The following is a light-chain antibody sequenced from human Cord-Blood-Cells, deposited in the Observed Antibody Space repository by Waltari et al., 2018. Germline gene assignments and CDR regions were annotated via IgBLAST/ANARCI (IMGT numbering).Light chain of an antibody. CDR3: SSYTSSSTWV. CDR2: DVS. V-gene: IGLV2-14*01. Sequence: QSALTQPASVSGSPGQSITISCTGTSSYVGGYNYVPWYQQHPGKAPKLMIYDVSKWPSGVSNRFSGSKSGNTASLTISGLQAEDEADYYCSSYTSSSTWVFGGGTKLTVL. J-gene: IGLJ3*02. CDR1: SSYVGGYNY.